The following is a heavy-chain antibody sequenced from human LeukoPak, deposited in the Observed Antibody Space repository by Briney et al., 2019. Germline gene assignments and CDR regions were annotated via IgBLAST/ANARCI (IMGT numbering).Heavy chain of an antibody. CDR3: AKDDCGSPTCISHFDY. J-gene: IGHJ4*02. CDR1: GFIFNNYA. CDR2: ISGSGGTT. Sequence: GGSLRLSYAASGFIFNNYAMSWVRQAPGKGLEWVSGISGSGGTTYYADSVKGRSTISRDNSKNMLSLQMNNLRAEDTAVYYCAKDDCGSPTCISHFDYWGQGTLVSVSS. V-gene: IGHV3-23*01. D-gene: IGHD2-21*01.